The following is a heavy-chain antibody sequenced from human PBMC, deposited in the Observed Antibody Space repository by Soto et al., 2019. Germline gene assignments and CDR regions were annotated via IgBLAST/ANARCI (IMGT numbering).Heavy chain of an antibody. V-gene: IGHV4-4*02. Sequence: SETLSLTCAVSGGSITGMTWWSWVRQSPGKGLEWIGEISQSESTNYNPSLKSRVTISVDKSKNQFSLNLNSVTAADTAVYYCARVRGGVAVAGTVGYYYYGMDVWGQGTTVT. D-gene: IGHD6-19*01. CDR3: ARVRGGVAVAGTVGYYYYGMDV. J-gene: IGHJ6*02. CDR2: ISQSEST. CDR1: GGSITGMTW.